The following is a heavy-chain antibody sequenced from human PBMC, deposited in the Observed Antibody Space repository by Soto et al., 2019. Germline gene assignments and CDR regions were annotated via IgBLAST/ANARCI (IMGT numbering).Heavy chain of an antibody. CDR3: AKDRKGSITATGRAFDS. V-gene: IGHV3-23*01. D-gene: IGHD6-13*01. CDR1: GFTFNNYA. J-gene: IGHJ4*02. Sequence: EVQLLASGGGLVQPGGSLRLSCAASGFTFNNYAMSWVRQAPGKGLEWVSGISGSGGNTYYADSVEGRFTISRDNSKNALYLQINGLRAEDTAVYYCAKDRKGSITATGRAFDSWGQGTLVTVSS. CDR2: ISGSGGNT.